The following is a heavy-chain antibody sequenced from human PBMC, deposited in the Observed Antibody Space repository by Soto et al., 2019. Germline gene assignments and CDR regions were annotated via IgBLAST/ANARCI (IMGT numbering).Heavy chain of an antibody. CDR1: GYSISSGYY. J-gene: IGHJ5*02. CDR3: AESIVATTPGGFDP. D-gene: IGHD5-12*01. Sequence: SETLSLTCAVSGYSISSGYYWGWIRQPPGKGLEWIGSIYHSGSTYYNPSLKSRVTISVDTSKNQFSLKLSSVTAADTAVYYCAESIVATTPGGFDPWGQGTLVTVSS. V-gene: IGHV4-38-2*01. CDR2: IYHSGST.